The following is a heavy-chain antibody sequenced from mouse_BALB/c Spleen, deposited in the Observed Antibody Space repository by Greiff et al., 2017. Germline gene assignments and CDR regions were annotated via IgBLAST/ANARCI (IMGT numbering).Heavy chain of an antibody. CDR1: GYAFSSSW. J-gene: IGHJ2*01. D-gene: IGHD1-1*01. CDR2: IYPGDGDT. Sequence: QVQLKQSGPELVKPGASVKISCKASGYAFSSSWMNWVKQRPGQGLEWIGRIYPGDGDTNYNGKFKGKATLTADKSSSTAYMQLSSLTSVDSAVYFCARSEDYGSRMYYFDYWGQGTTLTVSS. CDR3: ARSEDYGSRMYYFDY. V-gene: IGHV1-82*01.